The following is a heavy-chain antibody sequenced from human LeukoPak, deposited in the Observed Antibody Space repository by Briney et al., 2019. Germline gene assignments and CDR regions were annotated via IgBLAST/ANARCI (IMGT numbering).Heavy chain of an antibody. CDR2: INHSGST. CDR3: ARIPRSGSYRNYYGMDV. CDR1: GGSFSGYY. V-gene: IGHV4-34*01. J-gene: IGHJ6*02. D-gene: IGHD3-10*01. Sequence: SETLSLTCAVYGGSFSGYYWSWIRQPPGKGLEWIGEINHSGSTNYNPSLKSRVTISVDTSKNQFSLKLSSVTAADMAVYYCARIPRSGSYRNYYGMDVWGQGTTFTVSS.